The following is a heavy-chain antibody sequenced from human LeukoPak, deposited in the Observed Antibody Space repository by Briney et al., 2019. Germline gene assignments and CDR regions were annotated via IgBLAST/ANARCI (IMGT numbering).Heavy chain of an antibody. V-gene: IGHV1-2*02. CDR1: GYRFTDYY. CDR2: FNPETGGT. D-gene: IGHD6-13*01. J-gene: IGHJ4*02. Sequence: GASVKVSCKASGYRFTDYYMHWVRQAPGQGLEWRGWFNPETGGTKYAQRFQGRVTMTTDTTISTAYMELTRLRSDDTAVYYCASALNSRSSSCWGQGTRVTVSS. CDR3: ASALNSRSSSC.